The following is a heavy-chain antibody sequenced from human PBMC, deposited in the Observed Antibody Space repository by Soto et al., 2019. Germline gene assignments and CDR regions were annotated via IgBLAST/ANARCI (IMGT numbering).Heavy chain of an antibody. V-gene: IGHV4-31*03. CDR3: ARGVRSGGSYTLEY. D-gene: IGHD2-15*01. CDR2: IYYSGST. Sequence: PSETLSLTCTVSGGSISSGGYYWSWIRQHPGKGLEWIGYIYYSGSTYYNPSLKTRVTISVDTSKNQFSLKLSSVTAADTAVFYCARGVRSGGSYTLEYWGQGMLVTVSS. J-gene: IGHJ4*02. CDR1: GGSISSGGYY.